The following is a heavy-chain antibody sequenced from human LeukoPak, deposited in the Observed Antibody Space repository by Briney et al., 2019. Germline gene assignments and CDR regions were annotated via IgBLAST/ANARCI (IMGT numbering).Heavy chain of an antibody. J-gene: IGHJ4*02. D-gene: IGHD6-6*01. CDR3: ARRTITAPRVDY. Sequence: PSETLSLTCTVSGGSISSSSYYWGWIRQPPGKGLEWIGSIYYSGSTHYNPSLKSRVTISVDTSKNQFSLKVTSVTAADTAVYYCARRTITAPRVDYWGRGTLVTVSS. CDR2: IYYSGST. CDR1: GGSISSSSYY. V-gene: IGHV4-39*01.